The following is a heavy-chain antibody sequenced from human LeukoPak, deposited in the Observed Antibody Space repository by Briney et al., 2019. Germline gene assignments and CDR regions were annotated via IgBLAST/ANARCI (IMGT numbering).Heavy chain of an antibody. V-gene: IGHV1-18*01. J-gene: IGHJ6*03. D-gene: IGHD3-3*01. CDR3: ARGRIPARLRELGVVTDRHYYMDV. CDR1: GYTFTNFA. CDR2: INPYNGNT. Sequence: ASVKVSCKASGYTFTNFAISRVRQAPGQGLEWMGWINPYNGNTKYALMVQGRVTMNTDTSTSTAYMELRSLSPDDTAVFYCARGRIPARLRELGVVTDRHYYMDVWGKGTTVTVSS.